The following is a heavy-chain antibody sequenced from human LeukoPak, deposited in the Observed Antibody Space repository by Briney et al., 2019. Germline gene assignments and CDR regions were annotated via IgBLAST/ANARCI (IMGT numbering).Heavy chain of an antibody. J-gene: IGHJ6*03. Sequence: PSETLSLTCTVSGGSISSYYWSWIRQPAGKGLEWIGRIYTSGSTNYNPSLKSRVTMSVDTSKNQFSLKLSSVTAAGTAVYYCARGKLYWSGYYTTHYYYMDVWGKGTTVTVSS. D-gene: IGHD3-3*01. CDR1: GGSISSYY. V-gene: IGHV4-4*07. CDR2: IYTSGST. CDR3: ARGKLYWSGYYTTHYYYMDV.